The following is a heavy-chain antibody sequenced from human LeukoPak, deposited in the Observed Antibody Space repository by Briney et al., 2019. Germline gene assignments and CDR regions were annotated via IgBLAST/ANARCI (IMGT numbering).Heavy chain of an antibody. Sequence: GESLKISCKGSGYSFITYWIAWVRQMPGKGLEWMGIIYPGDSDTRYSPSFQGRVTISADKSISTAYLQWSSLKASDTAMYYCARRGYCGSTSCSWGMDVWGQGTTVTVSS. CDR2: IYPGDSDT. J-gene: IGHJ6*02. V-gene: IGHV5-51*01. D-gene: IGHD2-2*01. CDR1: GYSFITYW. CDR3: ARRGYCGSTSCSWGMDV.